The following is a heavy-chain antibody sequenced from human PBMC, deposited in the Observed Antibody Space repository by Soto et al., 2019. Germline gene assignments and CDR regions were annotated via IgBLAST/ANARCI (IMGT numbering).Heavy chain of an antibody. J-gene: IGHJ6*03. V-gene: IGHV5-51*01. CDR3: ARGAPVYNYYHMDV. CDR1: GYSFTTCW. CDR2: IYPGASET. Sequence: GESLKISCKGSGYSFTTCWIAWVRQMPGKGLEYMGIIYPGASETRYSPSFQGQVTMSADKSISTAYLHWSSLKASDTAIYYCARGAPVYNYYHMDVWGEGTTVTVSS.